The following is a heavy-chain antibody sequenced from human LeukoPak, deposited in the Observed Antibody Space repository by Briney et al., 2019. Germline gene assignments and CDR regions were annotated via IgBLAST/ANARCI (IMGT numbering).Heavy chain of an antibody. J-gene: IGHJ5*02. V-gene: IGHV4-59*01. CDR2: IHYSGST. D-gene: IGHD1-14*01. CDR1: GGSLSSYY. CDR3: ARADNILNWFDP. Sequence: SETLSLTCTVSGGSLSSYYWSWIRQPPGKGLEWIGYIHYSGSTNYKPSLKSRVTISVDTSKNQFSLKLSSVTAADTAVYYCARADNILNWFDPWGQGTLVTVSS.